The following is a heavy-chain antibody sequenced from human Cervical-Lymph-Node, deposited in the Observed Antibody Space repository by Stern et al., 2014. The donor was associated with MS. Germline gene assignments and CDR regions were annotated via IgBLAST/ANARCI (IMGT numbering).Heavy chain of an antibody. J-gene: IGHJ4*02. D-gene: IGHD1-26*01. CDR2: IHHSGNT. CDR3: ARLGDVAK. V-gene: IGHV4-59*08. CDR1: GDSISTYY. Sequence: VQLVESGPGLVKPSETLSLTCTVSGDSISTYYWSWIRQPPGKGLEWIGYIHHSGNTNSNPSLKSRFPVSVAPSKTHFSLKLNSMTAADTAVYYCARLGDVAKWGQGTLVIVSS.